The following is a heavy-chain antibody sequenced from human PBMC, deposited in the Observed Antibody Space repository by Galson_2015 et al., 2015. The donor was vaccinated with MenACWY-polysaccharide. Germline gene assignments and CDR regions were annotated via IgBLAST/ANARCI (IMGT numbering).Heavy chain of an antibody. V-gene: IGHV1-2*02. CDR3: ARIGYCSSTSCYTGIYYYGMDV. Sequence: SVKVSCKASGYTFTAYYMHWVRPAPGQGLEWMGWINPNRGGPNYAQKFQGRVTMTRDTSISTAYMELSRLRSDDTAVYYCARIGYCSSTSCYTGIYYYGMDVWGQGTTVPVSS. CDR2: INPNRGGP. CDR1: GYTFTAYY. J-gene: IGHJ6*02. D-gene: IGHD2-2*02.